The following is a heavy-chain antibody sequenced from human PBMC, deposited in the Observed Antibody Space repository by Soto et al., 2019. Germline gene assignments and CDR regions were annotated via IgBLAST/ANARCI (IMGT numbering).Heavy chain of an antibody. CDR3: ARHFPRRRYCSSASCYGSFDS. CDR1: GGSISSSTYY. Sequence: QLQLQESGPGLVKPSETLSLTCTVSGGSISSSTYYWGWIRQPPGKGLEWIGSIYFSGSTYYNPSLKSRVSMSVDTSKNQFSLKLSSVTAADTAVYYCARHFPRRRYCSSASCYGSFDSWGQGTLVTVSS. J-gene: IGHJ4*02. V-gene: IGHV4-39*01. D-gene: IGHD2-2*01. CDR2: IYFSGST.